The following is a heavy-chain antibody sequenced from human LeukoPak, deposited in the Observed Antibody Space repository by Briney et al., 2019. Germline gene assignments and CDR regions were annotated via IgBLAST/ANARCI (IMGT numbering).Heavy chain of an antibody. D-gene: IGHD2-2*01. CDR1: GFTVSSNY. CDR2: IYSGGST. Sequence: GGSLRLSCAASGFTVSSNYMSWVRQAPGKELEWVSVIYSGGSTYYADSVKGRFTISRDNSKNTLYLQMNSLRAEDTAVYYCAASSSSKQPPFDYWGQGTLVTVSS. J-gene: IGHJ4*02. CDR3: AASSSSKQPPFDY. V-gene: IGHV3-53*01.